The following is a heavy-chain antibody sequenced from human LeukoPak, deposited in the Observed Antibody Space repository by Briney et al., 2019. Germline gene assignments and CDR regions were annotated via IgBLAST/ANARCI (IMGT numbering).Heavy chain of an antibody. Sequence: GSLILSCAASGFTFSPAWMTWVRQAPGKGLEWVGRIKSKSDGETKEYAAPVKGRFTISRDDSKNMVYLEMNSLKTEDTAVYYCTTDRKWWGQGTLVTVSS. CDR1: GFTFSPAW. D-gene: IGHD1-26*01. J-gene: IGHJ4*02. CDR2: IKSKSDGETK. CDR3: TTDRKW. V-gene: IGHV3-15*01.